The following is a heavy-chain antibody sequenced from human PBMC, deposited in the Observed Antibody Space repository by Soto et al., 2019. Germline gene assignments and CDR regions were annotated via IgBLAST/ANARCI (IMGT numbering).Heavy chain of an antibody. CDR2: IYWDDDE. D-gene: IGHD2-2*01. Sequence: QITLKESGPTLVKPTQTLTLTCTFSGFSLTTSGVGVGWIRQPPGKALQWLALIYWDDDERYNPSMKRRLTITKDTSKTQVVLTMTDVHPVDTAPYYCAQFLSTWSVLDAFNIWGQGTMVTVSS. CDR1: GFSLTTSGVG. CDR3: AQFLSTWSVLDAFNI. J-gene: IGHJ3*02. V-gene: IGHV2-5*02.